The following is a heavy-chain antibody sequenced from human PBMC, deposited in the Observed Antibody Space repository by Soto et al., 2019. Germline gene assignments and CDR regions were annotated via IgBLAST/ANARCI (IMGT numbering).Heavy chain of an antibody. CDR3: ARDQSPYYYDSSGPRGGMDV. CDR2: INPNSGGT. V-gene: IGHV1-2*04. Sequence: ASVKVSCKASGYTFTGYYMHWVRQAPGQGLEWMGWINPNSGGTNYAQKFQGWVTMTRDTSISTAYMELSRLRSDDTAVYYCARDQSPYYYDSSGPRGGMDVWGQGTTVTVSS. D-gene: IGHD3-22*01. J-gene: IGHJ6*02. CDR1: GYTFTGYY.